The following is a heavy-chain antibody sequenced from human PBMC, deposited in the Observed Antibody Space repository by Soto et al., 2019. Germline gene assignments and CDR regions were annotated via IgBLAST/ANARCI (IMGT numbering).Heavy chain of an antibody. Sequence: QITLKESGPPLMKPTQTLTLTCTFSGFSLSTRGVGVAWIRQPPGKALEWLALIFWDDDKWYNPSLKSRLTLTXDXAKNQVVLIMTNMDPVDTATYYCAHRPRGYAYYFDFWGQGTLVTVSS. J-gene: IGHJ4*02. CDR3: AHRPRGYAYYFDF. CDR2: IFWDDDK. V-gene: IGHV2-5*02. D-gene: IGHD5-12*01. CDR1: GFSLSTRGVG.